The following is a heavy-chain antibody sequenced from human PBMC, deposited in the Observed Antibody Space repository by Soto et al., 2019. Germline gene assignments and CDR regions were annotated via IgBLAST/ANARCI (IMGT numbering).Heavy chain of an antibody. CDR3: ANYLRNFDWLLPYNWFDP. Sequence: GGSLRLSCAASGFTFSSYAMSWVRQAPGKGLEWVSAISGSGGSTYYADSVKGRFTISRDNSKNTLYLQMNSLRAEDTAVYYCANYLRNFDWLLPYNWFDPWGQGTLVTVSS. CDR2: ISGSGGST. CDR1: GFTFSSYA. V-gene: IGHV3-23*01. D-gene: IGHD3-9*01. J-gene: IGHJ5*02.